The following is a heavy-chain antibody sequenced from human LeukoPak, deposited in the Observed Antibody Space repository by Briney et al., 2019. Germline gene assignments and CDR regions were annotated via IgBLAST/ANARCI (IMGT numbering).Heavy chain of an antibody. V-gene: IGHV3-30*04. CDR3: ARSGSYAHYYFDY. Sequence: GGSPRLSCAASGFTFSSYAMHWVRQAPGKGLEWVAVISYDGSNKYYADSVKGRFTISRDNSKNTLYLQMNSLRAEDTAVYYCARSGSYAHYYFDYWGQGTLVTVSS. D-gene: IGHD1-26*01. CDR2: ISYDGSNK. CDR1: GFTFSSYA. J-gene: IGHJ4*02.